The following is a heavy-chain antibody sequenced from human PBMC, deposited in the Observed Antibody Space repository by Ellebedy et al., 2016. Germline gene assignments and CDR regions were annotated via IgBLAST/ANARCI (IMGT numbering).Heavy chain of an antibody. J-gene: IGHJ6*02. CDR3: ARPLDLFSDGDYGMDV. V-gene: IGHV4-34*01. CDR1: GGSFSGYY. Sequence: SETLSFTCAVYGGSFSGYYWNWIRQPPGKGLEWIGEINHSGSTNYNPSLKSRVTISVDTSKDQFSLKVYSLTAADTAVYYCARPLDLFSDGDYGMDVWGQGTTVTVSS. CDR2: INHSGST. D-gene: IGHD5-24*01.